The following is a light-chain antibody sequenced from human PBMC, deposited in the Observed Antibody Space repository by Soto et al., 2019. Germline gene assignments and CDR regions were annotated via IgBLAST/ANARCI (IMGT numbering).Light chain of an antibody. CDR2: DVS. J-gene: IGKJ1*01. V-gene: IGKV3D-15*01. CDR3: QQCNDWPPT. CDR1: QNISNY. Sequence: EVVLTQSPGTLSLSPGKRATLSCRAIQNISNYLIWYQQKPGQAPRLLIYDVSNRATGIPARFSGSGSGTQFILTISSLQSEDFALYYCQQCNDWPPTFGQGTKVDIK.